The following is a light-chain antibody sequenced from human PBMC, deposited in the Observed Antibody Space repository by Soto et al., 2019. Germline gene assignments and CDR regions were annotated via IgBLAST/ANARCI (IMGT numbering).Light chain of an antibody. Sequence: DIPLTQSPSSLSASVGDRVTITCRASQSISSYLHWYQQKPGKAPKLLIYATSSLQSGVPSRFSGSGSETDFTLTIRSLQPEDFATYYCLQSFGTWPFGQGTKVEIK. CDR3: LQSFGTWP. V-gene: IGKV1-39*01. CDR2: ATS. CDR1: QSISSY. J-gene: IGKJ1*01.